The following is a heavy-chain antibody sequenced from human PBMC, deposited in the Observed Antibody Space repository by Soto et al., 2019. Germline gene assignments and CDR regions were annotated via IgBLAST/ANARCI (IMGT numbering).Heavy chain of an antibody. Sequence: ASVKVSCKASGYTFTSYYMHWVLQAPGQGLEWMGIINPSGGSTSYAQKFQGRVTMTRDTSTSTVYMELSSLRSEDTAVYYCAREASKGNYYYYMDVWGKGTTVTVSS. V-gene: IGHV1-46*03. CDR1: GYTFTSYY. CDR3: AREASKGNYYYYMDV. CDR2: INPSGGST. J-gene: IGHJ6*03.